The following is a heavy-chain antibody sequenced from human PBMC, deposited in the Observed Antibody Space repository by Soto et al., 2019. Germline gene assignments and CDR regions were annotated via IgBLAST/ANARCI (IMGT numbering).Heavy chain of an antibody. CDR2: IDPSDSYT. Sequence: TGESLRISCKGSGYSFTSYWISWVRQMPGKGQEWMGRIDPSDSYTNYSPSFQGHVTISADKSISTAYLQWSSLKASDTATYYCARLQAAAGDNDLTFDYWGQGTMVTVSS. D-gene: IGHD6-13*01. CDR3: ARLQAAAGDNDLTFDY. J-gene: IGHJ4*02. V-gene: IGHV5-10-1*01. CDR1: GYSFTSYW.